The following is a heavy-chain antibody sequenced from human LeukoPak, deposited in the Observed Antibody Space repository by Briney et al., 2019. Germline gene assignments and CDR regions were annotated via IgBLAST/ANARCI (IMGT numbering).Heavy chain of an antibody. V-gene: IGHV4-34*01. Sequence: SETLSLTCAVYGGSFSGYYWSWIRQPPGKGLEWIGEINHSGSTDYNPSFKSRVTISVDTSKNQFSLKLSSVTAADTAVYYCARGSPLSIFGVVISYFDYWGQGTLVTVSS. CDR3: ARGSPLSIFGVVISYFDY. CDR1: GGSFSGYY. CDR2: INHSGST. D-gene: IGHD3-3*01. J-gene: IGHJ4*02.